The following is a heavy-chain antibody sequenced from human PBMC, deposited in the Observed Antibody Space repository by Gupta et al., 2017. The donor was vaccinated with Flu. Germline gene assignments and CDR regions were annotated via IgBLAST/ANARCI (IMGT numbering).Heavy chain of an antibody. J-gene: IGHJ6*02. CDR3: AKDEDGLVGGDFYCGMDV. CDR2: ISYDGTNK. CDR1: GFTFSSYA. Sequence: QVQLVESGGGVVQLGRSLRLSCAASGFTFSSYAMHWVRQAPGKGLEWVAVISYDGTNKYYGDSVKGRFTISRDNSKNTLYLQMNSLRVEDRATYYCAKDEDGLVGGDFYCGMDVWGQGTTVTVSS. V-gene: IGHV3-30*18. D-gene: IGHD3-9*01.